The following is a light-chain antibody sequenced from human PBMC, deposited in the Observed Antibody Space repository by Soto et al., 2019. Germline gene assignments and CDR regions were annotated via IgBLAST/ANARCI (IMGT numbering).Light chain of an antibody. CDR3: AAWDDSLNGVV. Sequence: QSVLTQPPSAFGTPGRRFTILCFGSSSNIGSKPVNWYQQLPGTAPKLLIYSNNQRPSGVPDRFSGSKSGTSASLAISGLQSEDEADYYCAAWDDSLNGVVFGGGTKLTVL. CDR2: SNN. V-gene: IGLV1-44*01. CDR1: SSNIGSKP. J-gene: IGLJ2*01.